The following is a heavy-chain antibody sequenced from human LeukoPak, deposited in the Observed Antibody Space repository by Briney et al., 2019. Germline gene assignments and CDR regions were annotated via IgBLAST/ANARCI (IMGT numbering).Heavy chain of an antibody. D-gene: IGHD2/OR15-2a*01. J-gene: IGHJ4*02. Sequence: GGSLRLSCAGSGFSFSSNTMSWVRQAPGRGLEWVSAISNNGGRTDYAGSVKGRFTISRDNSKSTLYLYMDSLRAEDTAVYYCARDEDTSALSEYWGQGTLVTVSS. V-gene: IGHV3-23*01. CDR2: ISNNGGRT. CDR1: GFSFSSNT. CDR3: ARDEDTSALSEY.